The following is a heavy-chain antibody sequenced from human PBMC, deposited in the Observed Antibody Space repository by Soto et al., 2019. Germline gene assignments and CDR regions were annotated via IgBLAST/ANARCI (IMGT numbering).Heavy chain of an antibody. CDR2: IYHSGST. D-gene: IGHD6-13*01. J-gene: IGHJ4*02. CDR1: GGSISSSNW. Sequence: PSETLSLTCAVSGGSISSSNWWSWVRQPPGKGLEWIGEIYHSGSTNYNPSLKSRVTISVDKSKNQFSLKLSSVTAADTAVYYCARDAAAGPYYFDYSGQGTLVTVSS. CDR3: ARDAAAGPYYFDY. V-gene: IGHV4-4*02.